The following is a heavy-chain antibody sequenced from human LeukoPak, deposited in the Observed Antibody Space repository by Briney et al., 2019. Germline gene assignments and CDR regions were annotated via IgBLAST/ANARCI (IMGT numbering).Heavy chain of an antibody. CDR2: MNQLGNEK. CDR1: KFTSSDDW. CDR3: ARATYYTEF. J-gene: IGHJ6*04. V-gene: IGHV3-7*04. Sequence: GGSLRLSCAASKFTSSDDWMTAVRQAPGKGPEWVAYMNQLGNEKNYLDSVKGRFTISRDNAKNSLYLQMTSLRADDTAVYYCARATYYTEFWGEETPVTVSS. D-gene: IGHD2-21*01.